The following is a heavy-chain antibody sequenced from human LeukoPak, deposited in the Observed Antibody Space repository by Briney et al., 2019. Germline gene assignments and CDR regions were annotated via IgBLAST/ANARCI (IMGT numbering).Heavy chain of an antibody. CDR2: ISSSGSTI. Sequence: GGSLRLCCAASGFNFSDYYMSWSRHAPGMGLDWVSYISSSGSTIYYAGAVKGRFTISRDNAKNSLYLQMNSLRAEDTAVYYCARVPSTYYYYYMDVWGKGTTVTVSS. J-gene: IGHJ6*03. CDR1: GFNFSDYY. V-gene: IGHV3-11*04. CDR3: ARVPSTYYYYYMDV.